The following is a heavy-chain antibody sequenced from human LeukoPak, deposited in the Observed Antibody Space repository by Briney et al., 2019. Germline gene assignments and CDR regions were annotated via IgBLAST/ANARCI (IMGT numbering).Heavy chain of an antibody. Sequence: ASVKVSCKASGYTFTSNHIHWVRQAPGQGLEWMGIINPSGRSTNYAQKFQGRVTMTSDTSTSTVFMELPSLTSEDTAVYYCAKEEGQVPGPLVVAGTYYFDYWGQGTLVTVSS. V-gene: IGHV1-46*01. CDR3: AKEEGQVPGPLVVAGTYYFDY. CDR1: GYTFTSNH. CDR2: INPSGRST. J-gene: IGHJ4*02. D-gene: IGHD2-15*01.